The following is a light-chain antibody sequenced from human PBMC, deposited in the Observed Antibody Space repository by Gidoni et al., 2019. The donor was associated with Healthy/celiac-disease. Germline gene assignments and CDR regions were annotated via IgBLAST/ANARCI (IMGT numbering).Light chain of an antibody. CDR3: MQALQTSYT. J-gene: IGKJ2*01. V-gene: IGKV2-28*01. Sequence: DIMMTQSPLSLPVTPGEPASISCRSSQSLLHSNGYNYLDWYLQKPGQSPQLLIYLGSNRAYWVPDRFSGSGSGTDFTLKISRVEAEDVGVYYCMQALQTSYTFGQGTKLEIK. CDR1: QSLLHSNGYNY. CDR2: LGS.